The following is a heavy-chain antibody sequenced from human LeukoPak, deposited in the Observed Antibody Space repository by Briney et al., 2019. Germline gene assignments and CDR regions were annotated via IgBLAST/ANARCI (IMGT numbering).Heavy chain of an antibody. CDR1: GFTFSSYE. Sequence: GGSLRLSCAASGFTFSSYEMNWVRQAPGKGLEWVSYISSSGSTIYYADSVKGRFTISRDNSKNTLYLQMNSLRAEDTAVYYCAKRHYDFWSGYQNQMYYFDYWGQGTLVTVSS. CDR3: AKRHYDFWSGYQNQMYYFDY. V-gene: IGHV3-48*03. CDR2: ISSSGSTI. J-gene: IGHJ4*02. D-gene: IGHD3-3*01.